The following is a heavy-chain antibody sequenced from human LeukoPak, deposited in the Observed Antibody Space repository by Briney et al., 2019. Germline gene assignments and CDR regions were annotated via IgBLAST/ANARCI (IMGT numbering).Heavy chain of an antibody. J-gene: IGHJ4*02. D-gene: IGHD2-21*02. CDR1: GFTFSSYT. CDR2: ISSSGSTI. V-gene: IGHV3-48*01. Sequence: GSLRLSCAASGFTFSSYTMNWVRQAPGKGLEWLSYISSSGSTIYYADSVKGRFTISRDNAKNSLYLQMSSLRAEDAALYYCTREPINGDCQFDYWGQGTLVTVSS. CDR3: TREPINGDCQFDY.